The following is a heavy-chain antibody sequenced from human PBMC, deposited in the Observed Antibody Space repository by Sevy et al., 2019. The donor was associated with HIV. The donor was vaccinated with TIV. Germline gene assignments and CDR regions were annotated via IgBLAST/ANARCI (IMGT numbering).Heavy chain of an antibody. CDR2: LKSDVYGGTV. D-gene: IGHD3-16*01. J-gene: IGHJ4*02. CDR3: WGWKAAQSIFDY. V-gene: IGHV3-49*04. CDR1: GFTFSDYC. Sequence: GGSLRLSCTASGFTFSDYCMSWVRQAPGKGLEWVAFLKSDVYGGTVDHAASVRGRFVISRDDTKTIAYLQMNDLKTEDTGVYYYWGWKAAQSIFDYWGQGALVTVSS.